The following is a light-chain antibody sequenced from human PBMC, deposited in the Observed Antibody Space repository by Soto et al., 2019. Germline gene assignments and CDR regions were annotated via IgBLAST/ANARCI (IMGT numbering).Light chain of an antibody. CDR1: QSVFNNY. Sequence: DIVLTQSPCNLSLSPGEGGTLSCRASQSVFNNYLAWYQQKPGQAPRLLIYGASSRATDIPDRFSGSGSGTDFTLTIGRLEPEDFAMYYCQQYGSSPRTFGQGTKVDIK. J-gene: IGKJ1*01. V-gene: IGKV3-20*01. CDR2: GAS. CDR3: QQYGSSPRT.